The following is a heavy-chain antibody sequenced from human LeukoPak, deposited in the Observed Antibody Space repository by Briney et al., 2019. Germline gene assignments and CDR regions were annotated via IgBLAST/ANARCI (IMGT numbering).Heavy chain of an antibody. Sequence: GGSLRLSCAASGFTFRSYWMPWVRQAPGKGLVWVSCINSDGSSTNYADSVQGRFTISRDNAKNTLYLHMNNLRVEDTAVYYCTRPFSGYFYGSFDYWGQGILVTVSS. J-gene: IGHJ4*02. CDR2: INSDGSST. CDR3: TRPFSGYFYGSFDY. D-gene: IGHD5-18*01. CDR1: GFTFRSYW. V-gene: IGHV3-74*01.